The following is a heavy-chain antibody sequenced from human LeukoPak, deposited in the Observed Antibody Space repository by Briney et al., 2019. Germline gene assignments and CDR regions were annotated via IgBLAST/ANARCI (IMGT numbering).Heavy chain of an antibody. V-gene: IGHV3-33*08. CDR3: ARDDDYDDHNTFDM. D-gene: IGHD4-17*01. CDR2: IWSHGNTK. Sequence: GGSLRLSCAASGFPFNAYWMTWVRQAPGKGLEWVAVIWSHGNTKKYADSVTGRSTISRDNSKNTLYLEMNTLRAEDTAVYYCARDDDYDDHNTFDMWGHGTMVTVSS. J-gene: IGHJ3*02. CDR1: GFPFNAYW.